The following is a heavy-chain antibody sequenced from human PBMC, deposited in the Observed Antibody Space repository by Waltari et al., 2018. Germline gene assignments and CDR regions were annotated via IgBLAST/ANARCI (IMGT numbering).Heavy chain of an antibody. CDR3: TREGLSRGSPNDAFDM. Sequence: EVQLVESGGSLVQPGGSLRLSCAASGFTFSSSWIHWVRQTPGKVLVWVSRISNDGRFTDYAGSVKGRFTISRDNARKTVNLQMNSLRAEDTAMYYCTREGLSRGSPNDAFDMWGQGTTVTVSS. D-gene: IGHD1-26*01. CDR1: GFTFSSSW. J-gene: IGHJ3*02. CDR2: ISNDGRFT. V-gene: IGHV3-74*01.